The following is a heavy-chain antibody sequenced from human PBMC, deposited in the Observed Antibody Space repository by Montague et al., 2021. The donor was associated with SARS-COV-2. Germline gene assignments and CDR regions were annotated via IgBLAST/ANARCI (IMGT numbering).Heavy chain of an antibody. D-gene: IGHD3-9*01. Sequence: SETLSLTCTVSGGSISSSSYYWGWIRQPPGKGLEWIGSIYYSGSTYYNPSLKSRVTISVDTSKNQFSLKLSSVTAADTAVYYCARRSSDILTGYSIPNWFDPWGQGTLVTVSS. CDR3: ARRSSDILTGYSIPNWFDP. V-gene: IGHV4-39*01. J-gene: IGHJ5*02. CDR1: GGSISSSSYY. CDR2: IYYSGST.